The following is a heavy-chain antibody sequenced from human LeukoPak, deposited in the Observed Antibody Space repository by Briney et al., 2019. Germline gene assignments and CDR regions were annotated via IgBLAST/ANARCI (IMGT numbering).Heavy chain of an antibody. CDR2: ISGSGDST. CDR1: GFTFSSNA. V-gene: IGHV3-23*01. D-gene: IGHD2-2*01. CDR3: ARGRGASGYVAQDF. Sequence: PGGSLRLSCATTGFTFSSNAMSWVRQAPGKGLEWVSVISGSGDSTFYADPVKGRFSISRDDSKNTLYLQMSSLRGEDTAIYFCARGRGASGYVAQDFWGQGTLVTVSS. J-gene: IGHJ4*02.